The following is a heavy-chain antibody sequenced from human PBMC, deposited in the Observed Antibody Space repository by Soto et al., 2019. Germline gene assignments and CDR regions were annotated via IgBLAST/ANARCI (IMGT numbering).Heavy chain of an antibody. J-gene: IGHJ6*03. D-gene: IGHD4-4*01. V-gene: IGHV1-8*01. Sequence: ASVKVSCKASGYTFTSYDINWVRQATGQGLEWMGWMNPNSGNTGYAQKFQGRVTMTRNTSMSTAYMELSSLRSEDTAVYYCARGDMTTVNHYYYYYMDVWGKGTTVTVSS. CDR2: MNPNSGNT. CDR1: GYTFTSYD. CDR3: ARGDMTTVNHYYYYYMDV.